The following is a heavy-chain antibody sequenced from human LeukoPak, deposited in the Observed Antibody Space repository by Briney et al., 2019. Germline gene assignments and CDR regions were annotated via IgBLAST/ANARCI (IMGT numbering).Heavy chain of an antibody. CDR3: ARGKKMATYYYYYMDV. D-gene: IGHD5-24*01. Sequence: SETLSLTCTVSGGSISSGSYYWSWIRQPPGKGLEWTVEINHSGSTNYNPSLKSRVTISVDTSKNQFSLKLSSVTAADTAVYYCARGKKMATYYYYYMDVWGKGTTVTVSS. J-gene: IGHJ6*03. CDR2: INHSGST. V-gene: IGHV4-39*07. CDR1: GGSISSGSYY.